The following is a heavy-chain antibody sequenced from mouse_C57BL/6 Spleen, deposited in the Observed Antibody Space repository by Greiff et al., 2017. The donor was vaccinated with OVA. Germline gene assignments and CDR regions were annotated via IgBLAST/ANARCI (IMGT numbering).Heavy chain of an antibody. D-gene: IGHD1-1*01. CDR3: ALPYYYALYYYAMDY. CDR1: GFTFSSYG. V-gene: IGHV5-6*01. CDR2: ISSGGSYT. J-gene: IGHJ4*01. Sequence: EVKLVESGGDLVKPGGSLKLSCAASGFTFSSYGMSWVRQTPDKRLEWVATISSGGSYTYYPDSVKGRFTISRDNAKNTLYLQMSSLQSEDTAMYLCALPYYYALYYYAMDYWGQGTSVTVPS.